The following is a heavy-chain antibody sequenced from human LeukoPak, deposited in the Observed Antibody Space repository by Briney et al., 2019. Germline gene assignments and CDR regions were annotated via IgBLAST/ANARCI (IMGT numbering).Heavy chain of an antibody. J-gene: IGHJ4*02. CDR2: ISSSGSTI. D-gene: IGHD6-19*01. CDR1: GFTFSSYE. V-gene: IGHV3-48*03. CDR3: AKSSQWYSSGYYFDY. Sequence: PGGSLRLSCAASGFTFSSYEMNWVRQAPGKGLEWVSYISSSGSTIYYADSVKGRFTISRDNAKNTLYLQMNSLRAEDTAVYYCAKSSQWYSSGYYFDYWGQGNLVTVSS.